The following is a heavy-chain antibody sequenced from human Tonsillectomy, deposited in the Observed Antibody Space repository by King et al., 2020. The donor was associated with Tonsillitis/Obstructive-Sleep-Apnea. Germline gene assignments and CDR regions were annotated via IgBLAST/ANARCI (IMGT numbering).Heavy chain of an antibody. D-gene: IGHD1-1*01. CDR3: ARVEPVTDAFDI. Sequence: VQLVESGAEVKKPGESLKISCKGSGYNFITYWIGWVRQMPGKGLEWMGVIYPGDSDTRYSPSFQGLVTISADKSISTAYLQWSSLKASDTAMYYCARVEPVTDAFDIWGQGTMVTVSS. CDR1: GYNFITYW. CDR2: IYPGDSDT. J-gene: IGHJ3*02. V-gene: IGHV5-51*01.